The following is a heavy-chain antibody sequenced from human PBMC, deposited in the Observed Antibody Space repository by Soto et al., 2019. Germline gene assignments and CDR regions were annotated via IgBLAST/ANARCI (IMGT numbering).Heavy chain of an antibody. J-gene: IGHJ6*03. D-gene: IGHD4-17*01. CDR2: MNPNSGNT. CDR1: GYTFTSYD. Sequence: ASVKVSCKASGYTFTSYDINWVRQATGQGLERMGWMNPNSGNTGYAQKFQGRVTMTRNTSISTAYMELSSLRSEDTAVYYCARALDYGDYVNYYYYYMDVWGKGTTVTVSS. V-gene: IGHV1-8*01. CDR3: ARALDYGDYVNYYYYYMDV.